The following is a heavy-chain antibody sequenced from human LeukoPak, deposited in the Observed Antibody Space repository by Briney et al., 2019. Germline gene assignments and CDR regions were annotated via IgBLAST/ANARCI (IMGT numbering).Heavy chain of an antibody. CDR2: ISAYKRNT. J-gene: IGHJ4*02. CDR1: GYTFAGYG. V-gene: IGHV1-18*01. CDR3: ARDLDGSGSYYTDY. Sequence: EASVKVSCKASGYTFAGYGISWVRQAPGQGLEWMGWISAYKRNTNYAQKFQGRVTMTTDTSTSTAYMELRSLRSDDTPVYYCARDLDGSGSYYTDYWGQGTLVTVSS. D-gene: IGHD3-10*01.